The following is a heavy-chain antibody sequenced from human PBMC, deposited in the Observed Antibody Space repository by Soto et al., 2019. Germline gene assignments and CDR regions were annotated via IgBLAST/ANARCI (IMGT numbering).Heavy chain of an antibody. J-gene: IGHJ4*02. CDR3: ARDHLLLRSFDY. Sequence: QVQLVQSGAEVKKPGASVKVSCKASGYTFTSYYMHWVRQAPGQGLEWMGIINPSGGSTSYAQKLQGRVTMTRDTSTSTVYMELSSLRSEDTAVYYCARDHLLLRSFDYWGQGTLVTVSS. V-gene: IGHV1-46*01. CDR1: GYTFTSYY. CDR2: INPSGGST. D-gene: IGHD4-17*01.